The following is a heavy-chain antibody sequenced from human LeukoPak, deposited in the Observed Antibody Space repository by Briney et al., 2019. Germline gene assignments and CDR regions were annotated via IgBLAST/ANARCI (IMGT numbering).Heavy chain of an antibody. CDR3: ARGPLLHY. J-gene: IGHJ4*02. CDR2: INHSGST. V-gene: IGHV4-34*01. CDR1: GGSFSGYY. Sequence: SETLPLTCAVYGGSFSGYYWSWIRQPPGKGLEWIGEINHSGSTNYNPSLKSRVTISVDTSKNQFSLKLSSVTAADTAVYYCARGPLLHYWGQGTLVTVSS. D-gene: IGHD3-3*01.